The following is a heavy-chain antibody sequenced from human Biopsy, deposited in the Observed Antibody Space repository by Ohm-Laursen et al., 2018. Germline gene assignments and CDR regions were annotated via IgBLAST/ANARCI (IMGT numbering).Heavy chain of an antibody. J-gene: IGHJ6*02. CDR1: GFTFSPYS. Sequence: SLRFSCAASGFTFSPYSMNWVRQAPGQGLEWVSSISNSGSFIYFADSVKGRFTISRDNARNSLYLQMNSLRAEDTAVYYCGRGQTVAPGYYGMDVWGQGTTVTVSS. V-gene: IGHV3-21*01. CDR3: GRGQTVAPGYYGMDV. CDR2: ISNSGSFI. D-gene: IGHD4-17*01.